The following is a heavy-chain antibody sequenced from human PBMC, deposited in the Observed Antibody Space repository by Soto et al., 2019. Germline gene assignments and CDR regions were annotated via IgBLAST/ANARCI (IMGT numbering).Heavy chain of an antibody. D-gene: IGHD3-16*01. CDR1: GVTVSTKY. Sequence: EVQLVESGGGLVQPGGSLRLSCAASGVTVSTKYMSWVRQAPGKGLEWVSVIYSGGSTFYADSVRGRFTISRDNSKNTVNLQMNSLRVEDTDVYYCARDLWAADYWGQGTLATVSS. CDR2: IYSGGST. V-gene: IGHV3-66*01. CDR3: ARDLWAADY. J-gene: IGHJ4*02.